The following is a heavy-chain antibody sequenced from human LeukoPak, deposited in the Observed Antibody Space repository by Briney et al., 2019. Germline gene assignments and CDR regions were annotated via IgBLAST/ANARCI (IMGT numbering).Heavy chain of an antibody. CDR2: IASDGGAK. CDR1: GFSFSNHG. CDR3: AREATWGQWYFDH. D-gene: IGHD6-19*01. Sequence: GGSLRLSCVASGFSFSNHGMHWVRQAPGKGLGWVSVIASDGGAKFYADSVKGRFTLSRDNPKNMFFLQMNLLTVEDTAIYYCAREATWGQWYFDHWGQGTPVTVSS. V-gene: IGHV3-30*03. J-gene: IGHJ4*02.